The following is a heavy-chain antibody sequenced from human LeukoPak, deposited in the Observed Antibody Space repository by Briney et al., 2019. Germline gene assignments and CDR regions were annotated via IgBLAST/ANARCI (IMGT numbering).Heavy chain of an antibody. J-gene: IGHJ6*03. Sequence: PGRSLRLSCAASGFTFSTFPMHWVRQAPGKGLQWVAVISSDGANEYYADSVKGRFTISRDNSKNTLFLQMNSLTTEGTAVYYCARGAGTTVYYIDVWGNGTTVTVSS. CDR3: ARGAGTTVYYIDV. D-gene: IGHD1-7*01. V-gene: IGHV3-30*01. CDR1: GFTFSTFP. CDR2: ISSDGANE.